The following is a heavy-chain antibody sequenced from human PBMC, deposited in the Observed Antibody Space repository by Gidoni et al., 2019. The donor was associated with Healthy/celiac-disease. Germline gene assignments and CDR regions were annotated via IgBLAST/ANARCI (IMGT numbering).Heavy chain of an antibody. CDR2: IWYDGSKK. CDR1: GFTFSSYV. CDR3: ARGGGYCSSTSCYNVFDY. Sequence: QVQLVESGGGVVQPGRSLRLPCAASGFTFSSYVMHWVRQAPGKGLEWVAVIWYDGSKKYYADSVKGRFTISRDNSKNTLYLQMNSLRAEDTAVYYCARGGGYCSSTSCYNVFDYWGQGTLVTVSS. J-gene: IGHJ4*02. D-gene: IGHD2-2*02. V-gene: IGHV3-33*01.